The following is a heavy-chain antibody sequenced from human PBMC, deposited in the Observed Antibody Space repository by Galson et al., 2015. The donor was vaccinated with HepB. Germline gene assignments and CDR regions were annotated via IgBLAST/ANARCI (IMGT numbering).Heavy chain of an antibody. D-gene: IGHD3-10*01. J-gene: IGHJ4*02. CDR2: IRIKAYGGTT. Sequence: SLRLSCAASGFTFGDYAMSWFRQAPGKGLEWVGFIRIKAYGGTTEYAASVKDRFTISRGDSKSIAYLQMNSLKTEDTAVYYCTRVSGAYDPPDYWGQGTLVTVSS. CDR3: TRVSGAYDPPDY. CDR1: GFTFGDYA. V-gene: IGHV3-49*03.